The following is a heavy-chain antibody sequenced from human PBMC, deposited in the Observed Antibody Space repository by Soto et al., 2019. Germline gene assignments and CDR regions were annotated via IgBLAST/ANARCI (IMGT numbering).Heavy chain of an antibody. CDR3: TTDSSCIRGGDCYASDAFDI. J-gene: IGHJ3*02. V-gene: IGHV3-15*07. D-gene: IGHD2-21*02. CDR2: IKRKTDGGTT. CDR1: GFTFSNAW. Sequence: PGGSLRLSCAASGFTFSNAWMNCVRQAPGKGLEWVGRIKRKTDGGTTDYAAPVKGRFTISRDDSKNTLYLQMNSLKTEDTAVYYCTTDSSCIRGGDCYASDAFDIWGTGTMLTASS.